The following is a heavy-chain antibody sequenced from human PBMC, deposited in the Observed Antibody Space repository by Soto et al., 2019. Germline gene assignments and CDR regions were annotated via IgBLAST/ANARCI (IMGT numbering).Heavy chain of an antibody. CDR3: ARFGDRRYCSGGSCSYDY. CDR1: GYTFTSYG. J-gene: IGHJ4*02. CDR2: ISAYNGNT. Sequence: QVQLVQSGAEVKKPGASVKVSCKASGYTFTSYGISWVRQAPGQGLEWMGWISAYNGNTNYAQKLQGGVTMTTDTSTSTGYMELRRLRSDDTAVYCCARFGDRRYCSGGSCSYDYWCQGTLVTVSS. V-gene: IGHV1-18*01. D-gene: IGHD2-15*01.